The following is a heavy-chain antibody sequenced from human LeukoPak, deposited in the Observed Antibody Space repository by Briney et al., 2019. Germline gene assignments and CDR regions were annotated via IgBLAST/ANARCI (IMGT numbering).Heavy chain of an antibody. J-gene: IGHJ4*02. CDR2: IFYDGINK. CDR1: GLTLSSNG. D-gene: IGHD1-26*01. Sequence: PGGSLRLSCAVSGLTLSSNGMHWVRQAPGKGLEWVAVIFYDGINKYYADSVKGRFTVSRDISSNTLYLQMSSLTAEDTAVYYCAREGGAVGAQINYWGQGTLVTVSS. CDR3: AREGGAVGAQINY. V-gene: IGHV3-33*01.